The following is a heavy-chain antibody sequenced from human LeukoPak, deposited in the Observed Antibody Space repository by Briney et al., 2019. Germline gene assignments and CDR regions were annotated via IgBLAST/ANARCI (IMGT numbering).Heavy chain of an antibody. Sequence: ASVKVSCKVSGYTLTELSMHWVRQAPGKGLEWMGGFDPEDGETIYAQKFQGRVTMTEDTSTDTAYMALSSLRSEDTAVYYCATNKGITGTTVWYFDLWGRGTLVTVSS. J-gene: IGHJ2*01. D-gene: IGHD1-7*01. CDR2: FDPEDGET. CDR1: GYTLTELS. V-gene: IGHV1-24*01. CDR3: ATNKGITGTTVWYFDL.